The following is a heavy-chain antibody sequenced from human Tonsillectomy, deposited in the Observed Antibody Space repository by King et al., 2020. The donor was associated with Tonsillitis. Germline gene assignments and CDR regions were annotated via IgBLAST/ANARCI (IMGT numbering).Heavy chain of an antibody. CDR1: GGSISSSGYY. D-gene: IGHD1-7*01. CDR2: IYYSGTT. J-gene: IGHJ4*02. V-gene: IGHV4-39*01. CDR3: ARRGTDWNYVPYFDY. Sequence: LPLQESGPGLVKPSETLSLTCTVSGGSISSSGYYWGWIRQPPGKGLEWLGIIYYSGTTYYNPSLESRVTISVDTSKNQFSLKLSSVTAADTAVYYCARRGTDWNYVPYFDYWGQGTLVTVSS.